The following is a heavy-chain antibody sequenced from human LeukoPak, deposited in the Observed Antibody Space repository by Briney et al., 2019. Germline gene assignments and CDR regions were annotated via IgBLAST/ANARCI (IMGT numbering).Heavy chain of an antibody. V-gene: IGHV1-69*13. D-gene: IGHD2-2*02. Sequence: SVKVSCKASGGTFSSYAISWVRQAPGQGLEWMGGIIPVFGTSNYAQKFQGRVTITADESTRTAYMGLSSLRSEDTAVYYCARVTGGRYCSTTSCYMRGWFDPWGQGTLVTVSS. CDR1: GGTFSSYA. CDR3: ARVTGGRYCSTTSCYMRGWFDP. J-gene: IGHJ5*02. CDR2: IIPVFGTS.